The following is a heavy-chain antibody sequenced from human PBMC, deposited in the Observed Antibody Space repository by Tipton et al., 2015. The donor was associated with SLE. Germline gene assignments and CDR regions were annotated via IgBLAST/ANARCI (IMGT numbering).Heavy chain of an antibody. D-gene: IGHD2-2*03. V-gene: IGHV4-61*09. CDR1: GGSIKSGVYY. CDR2: IYTTGST. CDR3: AREVKTVMDSDAFDV. J-gene: IGHJ3*01. Sequence: TLSLTCTVSGGSIKSGVYYWTWIRQPAGKGLEWIGHIYTTGSTSYNPSLKSRVTISVDTSKNQFSLKLISGTAADTAVYYCAREVKTVMDSDAFDVWGQGTMVTVSS.